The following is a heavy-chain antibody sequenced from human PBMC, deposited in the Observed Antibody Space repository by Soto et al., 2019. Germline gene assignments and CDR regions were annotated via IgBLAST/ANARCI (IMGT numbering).Heavy chain of an antibody. V-gene: IGHV3-23*01. J-gene: IGHJ6*02. CDR3: XXXXXXXGWDG. CDR1: GFTFSAYA. Sequence: EVQLLESGGGLVQPGGSLRLSCAASGFTFSAYAMIWVRQAPGKGLEWVSTISSRGDSTYYADSVKGRFTISRDNXXXXXXXXXXXXXXXXXXXXXXXXXXXXXGWDGWGQGTTVTVSS. CDR2: ISSRGDST.